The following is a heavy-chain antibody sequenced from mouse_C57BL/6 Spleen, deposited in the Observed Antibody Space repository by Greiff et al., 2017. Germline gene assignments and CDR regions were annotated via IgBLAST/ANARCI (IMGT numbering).Heavy chain of an antibody. CDR2: IDPSDSYT. CDR1: GYTFTSYW. D-gene: IGHD1-1*01. CDR3: ARVGTTVVAHYYAMDY. Sequence: QVQLQQPGAELVMPGASVKLSCKASGYTFTSYWMHWVKQRPGQGLEWIGEIDPSDSYTNYNQKFKGKSTLTVDKSSSTAYMQLSSLTSEDSAVYYCARVGTTVVAHYYAMDYWGQGTSVTVSS. J-gene: IGHJ4*01. V-gene: IGHV1-69*01.